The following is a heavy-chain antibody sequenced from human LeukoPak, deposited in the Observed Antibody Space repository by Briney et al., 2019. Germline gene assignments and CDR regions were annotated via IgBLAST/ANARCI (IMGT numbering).Heavy chain of an antibody. Sequence: GGSLRLSCSASHFSFRTYGMHWVRQAPGQGLEWVAFIRYDGTSTYYADSVKGRFTISRDNSKNTLYLQMNSLRAEDTAVYYCARGGRVQRDRRWFAPWGQGTLVTVSS. CDR2: IRYDGTST. CDR1: HFSFRTYG. D-gene: IGHD2-2*01. V-gene: IGHV3-30*02. CDR3: ARGGRVQRDRRWFAP. J-gene: IGHJ5*02.